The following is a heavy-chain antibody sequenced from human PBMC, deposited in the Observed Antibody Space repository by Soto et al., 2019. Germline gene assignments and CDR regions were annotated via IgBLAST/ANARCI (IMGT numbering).Heavy chain of an antibody. Sequence: PGGSLRLSCAASGFTFSSYAMSWVRQAPGKGLEWVSAISGSGGSTYYADSVKGRFTISRDNSKNTLYLQMNSLRAEDTAVYYCAAYGGNTVRFQHWGQGTLVTVSS. CDR1: GFTFSSYA. D-gene: IGHD4-17*01. J-gene: IGHJ1*01. V-gene: IGHV3-23*01. CDR3: AAYGGNTVRFQH. CDR2: ISGSGGST.